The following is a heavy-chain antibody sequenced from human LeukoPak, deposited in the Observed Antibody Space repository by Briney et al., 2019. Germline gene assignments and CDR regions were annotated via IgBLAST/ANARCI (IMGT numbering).Heavy chain of an antibody. CDR3: ARLDYDSSGP. D-gene: IGHD3-22*01. CDR2: IYYSGST. CDR1: GGSISSYY. J-gene: IGHJ5*02. Sequence: SETLSLTCTVSGGSISSYYWSWIRQPPGKGLEWIGYIYYSGSTNYNPSLKSRVTISVDTSKYQFSLKLSSVTAADTAVYYCARLDYDSSGPWGQGTLVTVSS. V-gene: IGHV4-59*01.